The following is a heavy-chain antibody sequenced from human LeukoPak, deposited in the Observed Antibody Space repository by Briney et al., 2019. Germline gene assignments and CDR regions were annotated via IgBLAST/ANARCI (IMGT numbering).Heavy chain of an antibody. CDR1: GYTFTSYG. D-gene: IGHD3-22*01. V-gene: IGHV1-18*01. CDR3: AGDGLGDYDSSGYYISFDY. J-gene: IGHJ4*02. CDR2: ISAYNGNT. Sequence: ASVKVSCKASGYTFTSYGISWVRQAPGQGLEWMGWISAYNGNTNYAQKLQGRVTMTTDTSTSTAYMELRSLRSDDTAVYYCAGDGLGDYDSSGYYISFDYWGQGTLVTVSS.